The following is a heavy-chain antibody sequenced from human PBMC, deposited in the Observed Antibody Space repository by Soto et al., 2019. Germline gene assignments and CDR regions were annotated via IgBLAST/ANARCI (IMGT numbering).Heavy chain of an antibody. V-gene: IGHV3-48*01. J-gene: IGHJ4*02. CDR3: ARMYYYGSGLSY. D-gene: IGHD3-10*01. Sequence: EVQLVESGGDLVQPGGSLRLSCAGSGFTLKSFSMNWVRQAPGKGLEWVSYISSSRSTIYYADSVKGRFTISRDDDKNSLYLQMNSLRAEDTAVYYCARMYYYGSGLSYWGQGTLVTVSS. CDR1: GFTLKSFS. CDR2: ISSSRSTI.